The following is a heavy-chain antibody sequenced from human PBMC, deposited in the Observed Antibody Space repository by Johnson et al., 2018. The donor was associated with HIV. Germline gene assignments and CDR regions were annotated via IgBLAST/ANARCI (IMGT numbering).Heavy chain of an antibody. D-gene: IGHD3-22*01. V-gene: IGHV3-23*04. Sequence: VQLVESGGGVVQPGGSLRLSCAASGFTFSSYAMSWVRQAPGKGLEWVSAISGSGGFSYYADSVKGRFTISRDNSKNTLYLQMNSLKTEDAAVYYCARCYYDSGGYADAFDIWGQGTMVTVSS. CDR2: ISGSGGFS. J-gene: IGHJ3*02. CDR1: GFTFSSYA. CDR3: ARCYYDSGGYADAFDI.